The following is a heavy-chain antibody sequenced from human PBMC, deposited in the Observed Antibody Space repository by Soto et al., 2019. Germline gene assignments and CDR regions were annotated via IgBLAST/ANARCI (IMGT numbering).Heavy chain of an antibody. Sequence: EVQLLESGGGLVQPGWSLRLSCAASGSNFDSYAMNWVRQAPGKGLEGVSAISRDGGTTFYADSVKGRFTISRDNSENTLYMEMNSLRVEDTAVYYCAKGGFWVHYGMDVWGQGTTVTVSS. CDR1: GSNFDSYA. J-gene: IGHJ6*02. CDR3: AKGGFWVHYGMDV. CDR2: ISRDGGTT. V-gene: IGHV3-23*01. D-gene: IGHD3-16*01.